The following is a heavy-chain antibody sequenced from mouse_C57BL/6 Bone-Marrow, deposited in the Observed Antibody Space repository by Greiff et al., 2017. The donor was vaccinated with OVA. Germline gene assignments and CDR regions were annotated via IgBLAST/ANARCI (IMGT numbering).Heavy chain of an antibody. CDR2: IYPGSGST. V-gene: IGHV1-55*01. CDR3: AKCWDYYGSPYFDY. Sequence: QVQLQQPGAELVKPGASVKMSCKASGYTFTSYWITWVKQRPGQGLEWVGDIYPGSGSTNYNEKFKSKATLTVDTSSSTAYMQLSSLTSEDSAVYYCAKCWDYYGSPYFDYWGQGTTLTVSS. J-gene: IGHJ2*01. CDR1: GYTFTSYW. D-gene: IGHD1-1*01.